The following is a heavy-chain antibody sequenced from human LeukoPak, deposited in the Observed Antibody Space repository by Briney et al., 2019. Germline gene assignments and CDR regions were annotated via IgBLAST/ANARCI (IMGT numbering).Heavy chain of an antibody. CDR3: AKDRYSSGRIFDY. D-gene: IGHD6-19*01. CDR2: ISSSSSTI. V-gene: IGHV3-48*01. CDR1: GFTFSSYS. J-gene: IGHJ4*02. Sequence: GGSLRLSCAASGFTFSSYSMNWVRQAPGKGLEWVSYISSSSSTIYYADSVKGRFTISRDNAKNSLYLQMNSLRAEDTAVYYCAKDRYSSGRIFDYWGQGTLVTVSS.